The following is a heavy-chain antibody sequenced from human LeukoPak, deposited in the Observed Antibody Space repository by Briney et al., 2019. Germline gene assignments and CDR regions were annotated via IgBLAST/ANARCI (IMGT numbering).Heavy chain of an antibody. J-gene: IGHJ4*02. D-gene: IGHD5-24*01. CDR1: GLTFRSYG. CDR2: ISYEGSNK. CDR3: AKGAQDGWTFDY. Sequence: GGSLRLSCAASGLTFRSYGMHWVRQAPGKGLEGVAVISYEGSNKYYADSVKGRFNISRDNSKNTMYLQMNSLRAGDTAVYYCAKGAQDGWTFDYWGQGPLVTVSS. V-gene: IGHV3-30*18.